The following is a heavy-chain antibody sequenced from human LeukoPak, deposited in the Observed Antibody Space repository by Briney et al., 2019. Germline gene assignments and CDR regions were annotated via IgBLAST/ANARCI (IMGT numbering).Heavy chain of an antibody. J-gene: IGHJ4*02. CDR1: GFSISSGYY. V-gene: IGHV4-38-2*02. CDR3: ARGGYSSGWKGGYYFDY. D-gene: IGHD6-19*01. Sequence: SETLSLTCTVSGFSISSGYYWGWIRQPPGKGLECIGNIYRSGSTYYNPSLKSRVTISVDTSKNQFSLKLSSVTAADTAVYYCARGGYSSGWKGGYYFDYWGQGTLVTVSS. CDR2: IYRSGST.